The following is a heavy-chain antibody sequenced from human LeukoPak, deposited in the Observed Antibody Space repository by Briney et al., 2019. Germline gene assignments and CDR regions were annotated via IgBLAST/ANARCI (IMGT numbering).Heavy chain of an antibody. CDR3: ARAVGRITMIVVVPHFDY. V-gene: IGHV4-38-2*02. J-gene: IGHJ4*02. CDR2: IYPSGST. Sequence: PSETLSLTCSVSGYSISSGYFWGWVRQPPGKGLEWIGTIYPSGSTYYNPSLKSRVTISVDTSKNQFSLKLSSVTAADTAVYYCARAVGRITMIVVVPHFDYWGQGTLVTASS. CDR1: GYSISSGYF. D-gene: IGHD3-22*01.